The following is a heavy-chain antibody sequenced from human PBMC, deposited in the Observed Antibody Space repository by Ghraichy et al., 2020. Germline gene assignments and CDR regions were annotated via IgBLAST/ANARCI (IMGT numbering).Heavy chain of an antibody. CDR1: GFTFSSYA. CDR3: AKTSGWPYYFAY. D-gene: IGHD6-19*01. CDR2: ISGSGAST. J-gene: IGHJ4*02. V-gene: IGHV3-23*01. Sequence: GGSLRLSCAASGFTFSSYAMTWVRQAPGKGLEWVSAISGSGASTYYPDSVKGRFTISRDNSKNTLYLQMNSLRAEDTAVYYCAKTSGWPYYFAYWGQGTLVTVSS.